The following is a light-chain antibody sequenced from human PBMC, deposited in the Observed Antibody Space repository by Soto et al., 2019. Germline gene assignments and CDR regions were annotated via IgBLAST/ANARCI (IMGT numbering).Light chain of an antibody. CDR2: DTT. J-gene: IGKJ4*01. CDR1: QSVGRRY. Sequence: IVLTQSPGILSLSPGERATLSCRASQSVGRRYLAWYQQKPGHAPMLLIYDTTERASDITDRFSGSESGTDFTLTISRLVAEDFAVYYCQSPGTFGGGTKVEIK. CDR3: QSPGT. V-gene: IGKV3-20*01.